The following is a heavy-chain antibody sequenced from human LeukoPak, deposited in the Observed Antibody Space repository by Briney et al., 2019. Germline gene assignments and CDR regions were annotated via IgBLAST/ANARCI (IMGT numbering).Heavy chain of an antibody. J-gene: IGHJ4*02. V-gene: IGHV3-23*01. D-gene: IGHD5-18*01. Sequence: PGGSLRLSCAASGFTFSSYAMSWVRQAPGKGLEWVSAISGSGDSTYYADSVKGRFTISRDNSKNTLYLQMNSLRAEDTAVYYCASQGVGTAMGYYWGQGTLVTVSS. CDR3: ASQGVGTAMGYY. CDR1: GFTFSSYA. CDR2: ISGSGDST.